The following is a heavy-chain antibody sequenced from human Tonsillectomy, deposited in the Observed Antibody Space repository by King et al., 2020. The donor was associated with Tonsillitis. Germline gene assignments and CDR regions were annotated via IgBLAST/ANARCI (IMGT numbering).Heavy chain of an antibody. V-gene: IGHV4-39*07. J-gene: IGHJ4*02. CDR2: IYYSGST. CDR3: ARPSNGEYYFDY. D-gene: IGHD2-8*01. Sequence: QLQESGPRLVKPSETLSLTCTVSGGSISSSGYYWDWIRQPPGKGLEWIGSIYYSGSTYYNPSLKSRVSISVDTSKNQFSLKLSSVTAADTAVYYCARPSNGEYYFDYWGQGTLVTVSS. CDR1: GGSISSSGYY.